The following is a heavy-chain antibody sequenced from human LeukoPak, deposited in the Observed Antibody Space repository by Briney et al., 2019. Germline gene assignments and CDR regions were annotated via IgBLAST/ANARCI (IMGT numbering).Heavy chain of an antibody. CDR2: FDPEDGET. D-gene: IGHD3-9*01. J-gene: IGHJ4*02. V-gene: IGHV1-24*01. CDR3: ARGQGLTGYFDY. Sequence: ASVKVSCKVSGFTFAELSMHWVRQAPGKGLEWMGGFDPEDGETIYAQKFQGRVTMTEDTSTDTAYMELSSLRSEDTAVYYCARGQGLTGYFDYWGQGTLVTVSS. CDR1: GFTFAELS.